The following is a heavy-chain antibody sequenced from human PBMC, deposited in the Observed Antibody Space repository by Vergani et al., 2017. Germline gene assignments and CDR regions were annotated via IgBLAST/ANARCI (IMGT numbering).Heavy chain of an antibody. CDR2: IYHSGGA. J-gene: IGHJ4*02. CDR3: ARTESFILRYFHWAL. V-gene: IGHV4-39*01. CDR1: GGPIPRSSYY. D-gene: IGHD3-9*01. Sequence: QLHLQESGPGLVKPSETLSLTCTVSGGPIPRSSYYWGWIRQPPGKGLDWIGNIYHSGGAYYNPSLKGRVTISVDTSKNQFSLEVTSVTAANTAIYFCARTESFILRYFHWALWGQGTLVTVSS.